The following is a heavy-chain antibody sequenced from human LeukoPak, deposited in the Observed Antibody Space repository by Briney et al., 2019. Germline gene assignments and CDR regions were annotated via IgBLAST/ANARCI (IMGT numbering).Heavy chain of an antibody. CDR3: ARRITIAAAGWGYGMDV. V-gene: IGHV3-7*03. CDR2: IRHDGSDK. D-gene: IGHD6-13*01. CDR1: GFTFSRYW. Sequence: GGSLRLSCVGSGFTFSRYWLNWVRQAPGKGLEWVANIRHDGSDKKYVDSVKGRFTISRDNAENLLFLQMNSLRAEDTAVYYCARRITIAAAGWGYGMDVWGQGTTVTVSS. J-gene: IGHJ6*02.